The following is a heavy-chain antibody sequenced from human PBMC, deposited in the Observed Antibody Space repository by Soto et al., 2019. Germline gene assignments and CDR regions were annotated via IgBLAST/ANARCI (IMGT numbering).Heavy chain of an antibody. V-gene: IGHV4-59*08. CDR2: ISYRGRT. D-gene: IGHD1-1*01. CDR1: SGSISRYY. Sequence: QVQLQESGPGLVKPSETLSLTCTVSSGSISRYYWTWIRQPPGKGLEWIGYISYRGRTNYNPTLKGRGTISADTSKNQFSLKLSSVTAADTAVYYCASRVRIDAFDIWGQGTMVTVSS. CDR3: ASRVRIDAFDI. J-gene: IGHJ3*02.